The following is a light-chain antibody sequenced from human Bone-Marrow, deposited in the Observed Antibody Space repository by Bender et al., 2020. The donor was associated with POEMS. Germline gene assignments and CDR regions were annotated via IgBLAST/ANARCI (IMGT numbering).Light chain of an antibody. CDR1: KIANQR. Sequence: SYSLTQAPSVSVAPGKTATITCVGPKIANQRVHWYQHKAGQAPVLVLHDDTDRPSGIPERFSGSNLGGAATLTISGVEAGDEASYYCQVWDSSTDFWVFGGGTRLTVL. CDR2: DDT. V-gene: IGLV3-21*03. CDR3: QVWDSSTDFWV. J-gene: IGLJ3*02.